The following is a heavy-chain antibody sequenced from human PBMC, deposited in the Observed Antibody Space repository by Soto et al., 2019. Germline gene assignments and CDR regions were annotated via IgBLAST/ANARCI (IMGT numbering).Heavy chain of an antibody. CDR3: AKDHLPSTVTTPGY. CDR1: GFTFSTYG. J-gene: IGHJ4*02. V-gene: IGHV3-30*18. D-gene: IGHD4-17*01. CDR2: ISYDGNNK. Sequence: QVQLVESGGGVVQPGRSLRLSCAASGFTFSTYGMHWVRQAPGKGLEWVVVISYDGNNKYYADSVKGRFTIARDNSKNTLFLQMDSLRAEDTAVYYCAKDHLPSTVTTPGYWGQGTLVTVSS.